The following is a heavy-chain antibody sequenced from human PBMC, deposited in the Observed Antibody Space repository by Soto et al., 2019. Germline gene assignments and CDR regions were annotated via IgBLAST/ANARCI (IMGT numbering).Heavy chain of an antibody. Sequence: ASVKVSCKASGGTFSSYAISWVRQAPGQGLEWMGGIIPIFGTANYAQKFQGRVTITADESTSTAYMELSSLRSEDTAVYYCARETYGSGSSEDYYYYYGMDVWGQGTTVTVSS. CDR1: GGTFSSYA. V-gene: IGHV1-69*13. CDR3: ARETYGSGSSEDYYYYYGMDV. D-gene: IGHD3-10*01. CDR2: IIPIFGTA. J-gene: IGHJ6*02.